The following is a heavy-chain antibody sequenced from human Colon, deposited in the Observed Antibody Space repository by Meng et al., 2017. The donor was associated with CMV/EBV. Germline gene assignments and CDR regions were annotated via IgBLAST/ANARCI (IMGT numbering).Heavy chain of an antibody. CDR2: INPNSGGT. D-gene: IGHD3-10*01. V-gene: IGHV1-2*02. CDR3: ARDPVYYGSGSYYNTGGY. J-gene: IGHJ4*02. CDR1: TVNGYY. Sequence: TVNGYYMHGVRQAPGQGLEWMGWINPNSGGTNYAQKFQGRVTMTRDTSISTAYMELSRLRSDDTAVYYCARDPVYYGSGSYYNTGGYWGQGTLVTVSS.